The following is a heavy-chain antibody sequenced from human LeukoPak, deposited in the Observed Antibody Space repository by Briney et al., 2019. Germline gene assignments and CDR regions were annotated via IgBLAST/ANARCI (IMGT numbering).Heavy chain of an antibody. CDR1: GGSFSGYY. CDR2: INHSGST. D-gene: IGHD5-24*01. J-gene: IGHJ4*02. CDR3: ARGLEMATPSFDY. V-gene: IGHV4-34*01. Sequence: SETLSLTCAVYGGSFSGYYWSWIRQPPGKGLEWIGEINHSGSTNYNPSLKSRVTISVDTSKNQFSLKLSSVTAADTAVYYCARGLEMATPSFDYWGQGTLVTVSS.